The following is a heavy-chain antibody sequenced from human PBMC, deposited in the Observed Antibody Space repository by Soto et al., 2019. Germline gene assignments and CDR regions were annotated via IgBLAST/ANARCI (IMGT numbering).Heavy chain of an antibody. J-gene: IGHJ5*02. Sequence: QVQLVESGGGVVQPGMSLRLSCAASGFDFNTYGLHWVRQAPGKGLEWVAAISFDGGSQYYADSVKGRFTISRDKSKSTLYLQMNSLGAEDTATYFCAKDSSVTASGSGGWFDPWGPGTLVIVSS. V-gene: IGHV3-30*18. D-gene: IGHD1-26*01. CDR3: AKDSSVTASGSGGWFDP. CDR2: ISFDGGSQ. CDR1: GFDFNTYG.